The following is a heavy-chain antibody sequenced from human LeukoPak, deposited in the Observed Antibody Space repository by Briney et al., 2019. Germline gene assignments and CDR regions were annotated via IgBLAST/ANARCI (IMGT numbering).Heavy chain of an antibody. Sequence: HPGGSLRLSCAASGFTFRSYEMNWVRPAPGKGLEWVSYISSGGSTIYYADAVKDRFTISRHNAKKSLYLQPNRLRPEDTAGYYLARMTISYYDILTHLDYWGQGTLVTVSP. V-gene: IGHV3-48*03. CDR2: ISSGGSTI. D-gene: IGHD3-9*01. CDR3: ARMTISYYDILTHLDY. CDR1: GFTFRSYE. J-gene: IGHJ4*02.